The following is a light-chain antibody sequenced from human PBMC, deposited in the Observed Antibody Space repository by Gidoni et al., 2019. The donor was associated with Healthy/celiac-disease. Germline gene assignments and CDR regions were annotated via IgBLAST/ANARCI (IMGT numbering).Light chain of an antibody. CDR1: QSISSY. V-gene: IGKV1-39*01. Sequence: DIQMTQSPSSLSASVRDRVTITCRASQSISSYLNWYQQKPGKAPKLLIYAASSLQSGVPSRFSGSGSGTDFTLTISSLQPEDFATYYCQQSYSTPQTFGQXTKVEIK. CDR2: AAS. J-gene: IGKJ1*01. CDR3: QQSYSTPQT.